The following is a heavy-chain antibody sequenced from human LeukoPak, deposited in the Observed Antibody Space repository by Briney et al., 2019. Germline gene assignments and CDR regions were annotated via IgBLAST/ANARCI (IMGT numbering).Heavy chain of an antibody. CDR3: AKSNGYGLVDI. CDR1: GGSFSIYY. J-gene: IGHJ3*02. CDR2: IFYSGST. D-gene: IGHD3-10*01. Sequence: PSETLSLTCTVSGGSFSIYYWGWVRQPPGKDLEWIGNIFYSGSTYYSPSLKSRVTISLDTSRNQFSLKLNSVTAADTAVYYCAKSNGYGLVDIWGQGTMVTVSS. V-gene: IGHV4-39*07.